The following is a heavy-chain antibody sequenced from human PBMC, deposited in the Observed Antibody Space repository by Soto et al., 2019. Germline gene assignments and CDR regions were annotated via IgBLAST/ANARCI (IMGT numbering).Heavy chain of an antibody. CDR3: TTTLNCDGGDCWQGCFDY. CDR1: GLIFTNAW. D-gene: IGHD2-21*02. CDR2: IKSKNDGGTT. V-gene: IGHV3-15*07. Sequence: EVQLVESGGGLVKPGGSLRVSCAASGLIFTNAWMNWVRQAPGKGLEWVGRIKSKNDGGTTDYAAPVKGRFTISRDDSEHTLYLQLSSLNTEDSAIYYCTTTLNCDGGDCWQGCFDYWGQGTLVTVSS. J-gene: IGHJ4*02.